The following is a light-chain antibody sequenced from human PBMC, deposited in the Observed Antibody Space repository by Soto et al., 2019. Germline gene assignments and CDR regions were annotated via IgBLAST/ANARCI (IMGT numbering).Light chain of an antibody. CDR3: QQSYSTPYT. J-gene: IGKJ2*01. V-gene: IGKV3-20*01. CDR2: GAS. Sequence: IVLTQSPGTLSLSPGERTTLSCRASQSISRYLAWYQQKPGQGPRLLIYGASSRATGTPDRFSGSGSGTDFTLTISSLQPEDLATYYCQQSYSTPYTFGQGTKLDIK. CDR1: QSISRY.